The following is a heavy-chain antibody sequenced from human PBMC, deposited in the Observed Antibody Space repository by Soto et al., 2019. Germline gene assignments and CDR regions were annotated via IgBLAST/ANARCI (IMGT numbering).Heavy chain of an antibody. CDR3: ARAGPSSTVYALIVHWFDP. Sequence: ASEKFFCKASGYTFSNYAITWVRQAPGQGLEWMGWISAYNGNTKYAQKFQGRVTMTTDTSTTTAHMELTSLRSDDTAVYYCARAGPSSTVYALIVHWFDPWGQGTLVTVSS. CDR2: ISAYNGNT. D-gene: IGHD2-8*01. V-gene: IGHV1-18*04. CDR1: GYTFSNYA. J-gene: IGHJ5*02.